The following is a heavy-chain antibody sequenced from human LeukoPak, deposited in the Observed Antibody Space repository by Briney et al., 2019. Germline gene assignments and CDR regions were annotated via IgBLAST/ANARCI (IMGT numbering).Heavy chain of an antibody. V-gene: IGHV5-51*01. Sequence: GESLKISCKGSGYSFTDYWIGWVRQMPGKGLEWMGIIYPGDSDTTYSPSFQGQVTISADKSISTAYLQWSSLKASDTAMYYCGRIPAAGSLKGAFDIWGQGTMVTVSS. D-gene: IGHD6-25*01. J-gene: IGHJ3*02. CDR3: GRIPAAGSLKGAFDI. CDR1: GYSFTDYW. CDR2: IYPGDSDT.